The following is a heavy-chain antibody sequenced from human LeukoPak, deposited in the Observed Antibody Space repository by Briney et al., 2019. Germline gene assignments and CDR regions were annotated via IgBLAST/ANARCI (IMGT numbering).Heavy chain of an antibody. CDR2: IIPIFGTA. V-gene: IGHV1-69*13. D-gene: IGHD3-22*01. J-gene: IGHJ4*02. CDR3: ARDPLAPYYYDSSGPPNFDY. CDR1: GGTFSSYA. Sequence: ASVKVSCKASGGTFSSYAISWVRQAPGQGLEWMGGIIPIFGTANYAQKFQGRVTITADESTSTAYMELRSLRSDDTAVYYCARDPLAPYYYDSSGPPNFDYWGQGTLVTVSS.